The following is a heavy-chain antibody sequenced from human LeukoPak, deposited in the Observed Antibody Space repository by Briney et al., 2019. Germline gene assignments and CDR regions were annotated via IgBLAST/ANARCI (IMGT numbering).Heavy chain of an antibody. V-gene: IGHV4-4*02. CDR2: VHLDGRT. CDR1: GGSDSITNW. D-gene: IGHD5-12*01. Sequence: SETLFLTCVVSGGSDSITNWWTWIRQPPGKGLEWIGEVHLDGRTNFNPSLKSRLTMSVDLSENHVSLKLTSVTAADTAVYYCAREGGFYRPLDYSGQGTLVTVSS. J-gene: IGHJ4*02. CDR3: AREGGFYRPLDY.